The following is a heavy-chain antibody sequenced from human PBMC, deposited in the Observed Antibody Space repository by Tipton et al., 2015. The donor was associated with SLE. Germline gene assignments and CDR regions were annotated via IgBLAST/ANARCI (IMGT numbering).Heavy chain of an antibody. V-gene: IGHV4-59*11. CDR3: AREGGILAP. Sequence: TLSLTCTVSGGSISSHYWSWIRQPPRKGLEWIGYIYYSGSTNYNPSLKSRVTISVDTSKNQFSLKLSSVTAADTAVYYCAREGGILAPWGQGTLVTVSS. CDR1: GGSISSHY. J-gene: IGHJ5*02. D-gene: IGHD1-14*01. CDR2: IYYSGST.